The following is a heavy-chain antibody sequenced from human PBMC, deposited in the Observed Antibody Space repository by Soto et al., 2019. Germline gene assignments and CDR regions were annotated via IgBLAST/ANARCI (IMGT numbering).Heavy chain of an antibody. CDR2: IYYSGST. Sequence: SETLSLTCTVSGGSISSYYWSWIRQPPGKGLEWIGYIYYSGSTNYNPSLKSRVTISVDTSKNQFSLKLSSVTAADTAVYYCARRQPPGPNMDFWGKGTTVTVSS. V-gene: IGHV4-59*08. D-gene: IGHD6-13*01. J-gene: IGHJ6*03. CDR3: ARRQPPGPNMDF. CDR1: GGSISSYY.